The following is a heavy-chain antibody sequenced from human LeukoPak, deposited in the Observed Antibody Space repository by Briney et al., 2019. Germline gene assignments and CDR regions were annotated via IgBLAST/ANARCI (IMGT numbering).Heavy chain of an antibody. CDR3: ARHRTYYDILTGYPPVGAFDI. J-gene: IGHJ3*02. CDR1: GGSISSSSYY. Sequence: SETLSLTCTVSGGSISSSSYYWGWIRQPPGKGLEWIGGIYYSGRTYYNPSLKSRVTISVDTSKNQFSLKLSSVTAADTAVYYCARHRTYYDILTGYPPVGAFDIWGQGTMVTVSS. D-gene: IGHD3-9*01. V-gene: IGHV4-39*01. CDR2: IYYSGRT.